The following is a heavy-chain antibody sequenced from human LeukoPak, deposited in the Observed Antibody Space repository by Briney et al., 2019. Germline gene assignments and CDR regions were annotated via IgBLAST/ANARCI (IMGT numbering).Heavy chain of an antibody. CDR1: GFTVSSNY. J-gene: IGHJ3*02. Sequence: PGGSLRLSCAASGFTVSSNYMSWVRQAPGKGLEWVSVIYSGGSTYYADSVKGRFTISRDNSKNTLYLQMNSLRAEDTAVYYCARDQDRITMVRGDTRGGAFDIWGQGTMVTVSS. V-gene: IGHV3-53*01. CDR2: IYSGGST. D-gene: IGHD3-10*01. CDR3: ARDQDRITMVRGDTRGGAFDI.